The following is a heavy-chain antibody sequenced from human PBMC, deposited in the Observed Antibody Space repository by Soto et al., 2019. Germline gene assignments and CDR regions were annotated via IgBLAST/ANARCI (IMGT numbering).Heavy chain of an antibody. CDR2: IIPIFGTT. CDR1: VDTFSSYG. CDR3: ARTLHYYDSSAQDY. Sequence: SVKVSCKTSVDTFSSYGITWVRQAPGQGLEWMGRIIPIFGTTDYAQKFQGRVTITADKSTSTAYMELSSLRSEDTAVYYCARTLHYYDSSAQDYWGQGTLVTVSS. D-gene: IGHD3-22*01. V-gene: IGHV1-69*06. J-gene: IGHJ4*02.